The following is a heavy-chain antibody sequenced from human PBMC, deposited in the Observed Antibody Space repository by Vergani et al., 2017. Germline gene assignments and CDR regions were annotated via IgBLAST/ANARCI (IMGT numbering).Heavy chain of an antibody. CDR3: ARHSASAAAYYFDY. D-gene: IGHD6-13*01. CDR2: IYYSWST. J-gene: IGHJ4*02. Sequence: QLQLQESGPGLVKPSETLSLTCTVSGGSISSSSYYWGWIRQPPGKGLEWIGSIYYSWSTYYNPSLKSRVTISVDTSKNQFSLKLSSVTAADTAVYYCARHSASAAAYYFDYWGQGTLVTVSS. V-gene: IGHV4-39*01. CDR1: GGSISSSSYY.